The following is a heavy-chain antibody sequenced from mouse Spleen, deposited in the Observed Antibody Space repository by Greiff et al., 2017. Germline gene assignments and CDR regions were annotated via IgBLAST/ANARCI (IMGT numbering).Heavy chain of an antibody. CDR3: ARDSHYYGSSYWYFDV. CDR1: GFTFSDYY. CDR2: INYDGSST. J-gene: IGHJ1*03. Sequence: EVKLVESEGGLVQPGSSMKLSCTASGFTFSDYYMAWVRQVPEKGLEWVANINYDGSSTYYLDSLKSRFIISRDNAKNILYLQMSSLKSEDTATYYCARDSHYYGSSYWYFDVWGTGTTVTVSS. V-gene: IGHV5-16*01. D-gene: IGHD1-1*01.